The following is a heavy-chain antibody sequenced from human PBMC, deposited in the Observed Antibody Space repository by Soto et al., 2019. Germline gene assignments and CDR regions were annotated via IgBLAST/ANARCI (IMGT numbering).Heavy chain of an antibody. D-gene: IGHD3-10*01. CDR2: ISYDGSNK. CDR1: GFTFSSYG. Sequence: GGSLRLSCAASGFTFSSYGMHWVRQAPGKGLEWVAVISYDGSNKYYADSVKGRFTISRDNSKNTLYLQMNSLGAEDTAVYYCAKPITLYGMDVWGQGTTVTVFS. V-gene: IGHV3-30*18. J-gene: IGHJ6*02. CDR3: AKPITLYGMDV.